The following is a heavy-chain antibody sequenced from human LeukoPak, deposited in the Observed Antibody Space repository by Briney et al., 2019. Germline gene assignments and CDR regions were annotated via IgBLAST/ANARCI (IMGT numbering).Heavy chain of an antibody. CDR3: ARVGGDVYYYYYYMDV. V-gene: IGHV4-34*01. CDR1: GGSFSGYY. D-gene: IGHD2-21*02. J-gene: IGHJ6*03. CDR2: IYYSGST. Sequence: SETLSLTCGVYGGSFSGYYWSWIRQPPGKGLEWIGSIYYSGSTYYNPSLKSRVTISVDTSKNQFSLKLSSVTAADTAVYYCARVGGDVYYYYYYMDVWGKGTTVTVSS.